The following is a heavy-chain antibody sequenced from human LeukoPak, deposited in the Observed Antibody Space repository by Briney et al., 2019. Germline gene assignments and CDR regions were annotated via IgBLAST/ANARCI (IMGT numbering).Heavy chain of an antibody. V-gene: IGHV3-23*01. CDR2: IDDNGDNT. CDR1: GFTFSSYA. Sequence: PGGSLRLSCAASGFTFSSYAMSWVRQAPGKGLEWVSTIDDNGDNTYYADSVKGRFTISRDNSKNTLYLQMNSLKTEDTAVYYCTRDSLPQPFDYWGQGTLVTVSS. D-gene: IGHD3-10*01. CDR3: TRDSLPQPFDY. J-gene: IGHJ4*02.